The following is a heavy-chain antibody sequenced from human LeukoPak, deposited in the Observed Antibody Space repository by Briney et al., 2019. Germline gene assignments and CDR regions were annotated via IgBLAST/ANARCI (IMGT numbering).Heavy chain of an antibody. CDR2: IRYDGSNK. J-gene: IGHJ2*01. CDR3: ASSRTYCSGGSCYRYWYFDL. D-gene: IGHD2-15*01. V-gene: IGHV3-30*02. CDR1: GFTFSSYG. Sequence: GGSLRLSCAASGFTFSSYGMHWVRQAPGKGLEWVAFIRYDGSNKYYADSVKGRFTISRDNSKNTLYLQMNSLRAEDTAVYYCASSRTYCSGGSCYRYWYFDLWGRGTLVTVSS.